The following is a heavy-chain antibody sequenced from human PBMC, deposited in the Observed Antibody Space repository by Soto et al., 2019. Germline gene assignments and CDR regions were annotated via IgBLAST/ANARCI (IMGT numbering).Heavy chain of an antibody. CDR1: GFTFSSYA. CDR2: ISGSGGST. V-gene: IGHV3-23*01. CDR3: AKHLYSNLRAFDI. D-gene: IGHD6-13*01. J-gene: IGHJ3*02. Sequence: GGSLRLSCAASGFTFSSYAMSWVRQAPGKGLEWVSAISGSGGSTYYADSVKGRFTITRDNSKNTLYLQMNSLRAEDTAVYYCAKHLYSNLRAFDIWGQGTMVTVSS.